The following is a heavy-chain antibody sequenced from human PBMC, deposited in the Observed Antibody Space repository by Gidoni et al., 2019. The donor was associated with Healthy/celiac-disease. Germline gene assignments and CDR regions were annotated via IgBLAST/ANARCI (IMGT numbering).Heavy chain of an antibody. CDR1: GGSISSYY. CDR3: AGSYITTIIDY. D-gene: IGHD3-22*01. Sequence: QVQLQESGPGLVKPSETLSLPCTVSGGSISSYYWSWIRQPPGKGLEWIGYIYYSGSTNYNPSLKSRVTISVDTSKNQFSLKLSSVTAADTAVYYCAGSYITTIIDYWGQGTLVTVSS. CDR2: IYYSGST. V-gene: IGHV4-59*08. J-gene: IGHJ4*02.